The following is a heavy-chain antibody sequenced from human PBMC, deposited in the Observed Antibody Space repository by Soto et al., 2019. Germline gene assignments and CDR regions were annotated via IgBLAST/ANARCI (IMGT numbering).Heavy chain of an antibody. CDR3: ARDWGVYSSETHSYIPHLDS. CDR1: GFTLSDNG. J-gene: IGHJ4*02. V-gene: IGHV3-48*02. CDR2: FSHLGTPI. Sequence: EVQLVESGGGLVQRGGSLRLSCAASGFTLSDNGVNWVRQAPGKGLEWVSFFSHLGTPIYYADSVRGRFTLSRDLAKNSLYLQMNSLRDEDTAVYYCARDWGVYSSETHSYIPHLDSWGQGTLVTVSS. D-gene: IGHD2-21*01.